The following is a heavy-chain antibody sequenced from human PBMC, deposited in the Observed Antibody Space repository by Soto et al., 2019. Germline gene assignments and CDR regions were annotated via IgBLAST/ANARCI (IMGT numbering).Heavy chain of an antibody. D-gene: IGHD3-10*02. CDR3: AHRNSRMFAFDI. V-gene: IGHV2-5*02. Sequence: SGPTLVNPTHTLTLTCTFSGFSLTTVGMGVGWIRQPPGKALDWLGIIYWDDDKRYSPSLNGRVTFIKDTSKNQVVLTMTNMDPVDTATYYCAHRNSRMFAFDIWGQGTLVTVSS. CDR2: IYWDDDK. J-gene: IGHJ3*02. CDR1: GFSLTTVGMG.